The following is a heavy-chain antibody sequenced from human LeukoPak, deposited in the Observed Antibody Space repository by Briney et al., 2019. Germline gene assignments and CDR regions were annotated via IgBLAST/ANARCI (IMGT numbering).Heavy chain of an antibody. CDR3: ARHSGSFYGQYDY. V-gene: IGHV4-39*01. D-gene: IGHD1-26*01. CDR1: GGSISSNGYY. CDR2: IYYSGTT. Sequence: PSETLSLTCTVSGGSISSNGYYWGWIRQPPGKGLEWIGTIYYSGTTYYNPSLKSRVSISVDTSKNQFSLKLTSVTAADTAVYYCARHSGSFYGQYDYWGQGTLVTVSS. J-gene: IGHJ4*02.